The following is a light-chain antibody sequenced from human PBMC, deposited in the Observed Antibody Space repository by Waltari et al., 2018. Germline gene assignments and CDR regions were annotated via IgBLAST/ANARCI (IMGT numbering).Light chain of an antibody. V-gene: IGLV2-23*01. CDR1: SSAVGSYNL. CDR3: CSYARSSTPV. Sequence: QSALTQPASVSGSPGQSITISCTGTSSAVGSYNLFSWFQQHPGKAPKLMIYEGSKRPSGVSKRFSGSKSGNTASLTISGLQAEDEAQYYCCSYARSSTPVFATGTKVTVL. CDR2: EGS. J-gene: IGLJ1*01.